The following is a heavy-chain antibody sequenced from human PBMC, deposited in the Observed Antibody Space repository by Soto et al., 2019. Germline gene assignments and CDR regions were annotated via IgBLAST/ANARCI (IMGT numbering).Heavy chain of an antibody. Sequence: EVQLVESGGGLVQPGGSLRLSCAASGFTFSDSWMTWVRQAPGKGLEWVARIKPDESEKKYADSVKGRFSISRDNAKNTMYVQRDSLSGEDTAVYYCVRGGSNYASWGQGTLVTVSS. CDR2: IKPDESEK. CDR1: GFTFSDSW. D-gene: IGHD4-4*01. V-gene: IGHV3-7*01. J-gene: IGHJ5*02. CDR3: VRGGSNYAS.